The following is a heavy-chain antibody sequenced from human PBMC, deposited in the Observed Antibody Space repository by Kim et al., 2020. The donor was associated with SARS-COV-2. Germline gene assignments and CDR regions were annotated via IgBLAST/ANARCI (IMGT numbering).Heavy chain of an antibody. CDR2: ISYDGSNK. Sequence: GSLRLSCAASGFTFSSYAMHWVRQAPGKGLEWVAVISYDGSNKYYGDSVKGRFTISRDNSKNTLYLQMNSLRAEDTAVYYCARVAPDYYDSSGCPYSWGQGTMVTVSS. CDR3: ARVAPDYYDSSGCPYS. D-gene: IGHD3-22*01. CDR1: GFTFSSYA. J-gene: IGHJ4*02. V-gene: IGHV3-30*04.